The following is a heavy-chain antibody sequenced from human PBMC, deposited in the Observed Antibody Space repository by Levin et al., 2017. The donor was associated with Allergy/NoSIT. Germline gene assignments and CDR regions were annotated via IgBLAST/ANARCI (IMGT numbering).Heavy chain of an antibody. J-gene: IGHJ3*02. CDR2: ISSSGSTI. CDR1: GFTFSSYE. CDR3: ARPRSLTIGAFDI. V-gene: IGHV3-48*03. Sequence: GGSLRLSCAASGFTFSSYEMNWVRQAPGKGLEWVSYISSSGSTIYYADSVKGRFTISRDNAKNSLYLQMNSLRAEDTAVYYCARPRSLTIGAFDIWGQGTMVTVSS. D-gene: IGHD4/OR15-4a*01.